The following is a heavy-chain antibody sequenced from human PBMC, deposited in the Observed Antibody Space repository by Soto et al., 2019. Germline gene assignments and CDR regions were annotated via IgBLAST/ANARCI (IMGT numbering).Heavy chain of an antibody. CDR3: AREWDIAAAAYFDP. CDR2: INHSGST. J-gene: IGHJ5*02. Sequence: QVQLQQWGAGLLKPSETLSLTCAVYGGSFSGYYWSWIRQPPGKGLEWIGEINHSGSTNYNPSLKSRVTISVDTSKNQFSLKLSSVTAADTAVYYCAREWDIAAAAYFDPWGQGTLVTVSS. CDR1: GGSFSGYY. V-gene: IGHV4-34*01. D-gene: IGHD6-13*01.